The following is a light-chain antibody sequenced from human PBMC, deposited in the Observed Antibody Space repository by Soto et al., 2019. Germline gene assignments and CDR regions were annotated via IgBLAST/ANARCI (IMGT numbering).Light chain of an antibody. Sequence: EIVLTQAQGTLSLSPGERATLSCRASQSVSSSYLAWDQQKPGETPRLLIYDTYSRATGIPDRFSGSASDTHFTLTISKLEAEDFAVYYCQQYGSSQGTFGQGPKVEIK. CDR2: DTY. J-gene: IGKJ1*01. CDR1: QSVSSSY. V-gene: IGKV3-20*01. CDR3: QQYGSSQGT.